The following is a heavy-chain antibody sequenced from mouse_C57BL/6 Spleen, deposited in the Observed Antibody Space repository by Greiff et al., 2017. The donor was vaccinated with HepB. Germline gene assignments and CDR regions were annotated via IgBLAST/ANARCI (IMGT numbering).Heavy chain of an antibody. CDR3: ARYPDAMDY. V-gene: IGHV7-3*01. J-gene: IGHJ4*01. CDR2: IRNKANGYTT. CDR1: GFTFTDYY. Sequence: EVKVVESGGGLVQPGGSLSLSCAASGFTFTDYYMSWVRQPPGKALEWLGFIRNKANGYTTEYSASVKGRFTISRDNSQSILYLQMNALRAEDSATYYCARYPDAMDYWGQGTSVTVSS.